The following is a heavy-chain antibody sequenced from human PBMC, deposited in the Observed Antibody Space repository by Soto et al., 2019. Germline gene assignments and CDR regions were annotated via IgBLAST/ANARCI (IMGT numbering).Heavy chain of an antibody. CDR2: ISSSGSTI. D-gene: IGHD5-18*01. J-gene: IGHJ4*02. V-gene: IGHV3-48*03. CDR1: GFTFSSYE. CDR3: ARGIQIWLRLFDY. Sequence: PGGSLRLSCAASGFTFSSYEMNWVRQAPGKGLEWVSYISSSGSTIYYADSVKGRFTISRDNAKNSLYPQMNSLRAEDTAVYYCARGIQIWLRLFDYWGQGTLVTVSS.